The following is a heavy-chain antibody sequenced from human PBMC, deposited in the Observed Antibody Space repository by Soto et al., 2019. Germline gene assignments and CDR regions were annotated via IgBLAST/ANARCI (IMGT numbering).Heavy chain of an antibody. CDR3: ARVMVVAATRGGHDGFYI. D-gene: IGHD2-15*01. CDR1: GGTFSSYT. CDR2: IIPILGIA. Sequence: QVQLVQSGAEVKKPGSSVKVSCKASGGTFSSYTISWVRQAPGQGHEWMGRIIPILGIANYAQKFQGRVTITEDKSTSTAYMELSSLRSEDRAVYYCARVMVVAATRGGHDGFYIWGQGTMVTVAS. V-gene: IGHV1-69*02. J-gene: IGHJ3*02.